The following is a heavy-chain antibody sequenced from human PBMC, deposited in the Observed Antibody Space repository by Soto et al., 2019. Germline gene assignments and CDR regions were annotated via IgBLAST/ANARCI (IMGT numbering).Heavy chain of an antibody. Sequence: KPSETLSLTCTVSGGSVSSGSYYWSWIRQPPGKGLEWIGYIYYSGSTNYNPSLKSRVTISVDTSKNQFSLKLSSVTAADTAVYYCARVIPRLGHCSGGSCYHDAFDIWGQGTMVTVSS. J-gene: IGHJ3*02. V-gene: IGHV4-61*01. CDR2: IYYSGST. CDR3: ARVIPRLGHCSGGSCYHDAFDI. D-gene: IGHD2-15*01. CDR1: GGSVSSGSYY.